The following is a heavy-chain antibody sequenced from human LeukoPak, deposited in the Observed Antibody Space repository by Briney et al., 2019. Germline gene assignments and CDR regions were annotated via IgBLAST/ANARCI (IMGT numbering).Heavy chain of an antibody. D-gene: IGHD3-10*01. V-gene: IGHV4-34*01. CDR1: GGSFSGYY. CDR3: ARGKRYYYGSGSFDC. CDR2: INHSGST. Sequence: PSETLSLTCAVYGGSFSGYYWSWTRQPPGKGLEWIGEINHSGSTNYNPSLKSRVTISVDTSKNQFSLKLSSVTAADTAVYYCARGKRYYYGSGSFDCWGQGTLVTVSS. J-gene: IGHJ4*02.